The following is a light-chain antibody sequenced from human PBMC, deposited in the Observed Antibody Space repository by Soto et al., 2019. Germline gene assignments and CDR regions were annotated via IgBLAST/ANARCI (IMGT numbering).Light chain of an antibody. V-gene: IGKV3-11*01. CDR1: QSVSSY. Sequence: EIFLTQSPATLSLSPGERATLSCRASQSVSSYLAWYQQKPGQAPRLLIYDASNRATGIPARFSGSGSGTDFTLTISSLEPEDFAVYYCQQRSNWPVTFGPGTKVDIK. CDR3: QQRSNWPVT. J-gene: IGKJ3*01. CDR2: DAS.